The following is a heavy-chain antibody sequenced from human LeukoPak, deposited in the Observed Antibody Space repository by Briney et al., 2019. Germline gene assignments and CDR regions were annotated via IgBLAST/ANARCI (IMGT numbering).Heavy chain of an antibody. CDR2: IYPGDSDI. V-gene: IGHV5-51*01. CDR3: ARLISRGTGYNYLDD. CDR1: GYRFISYW. J-gene: IGHJ4*02. D-gene: IGHD5-24*01. Sequence: GESLKISCEGSGYRFISYWIVWVRQMPGKGLEWMGIIYPGDSDIRYRPSFRGQVTISADKSISTAYLQWSSLRASDTAMYYCARLISRGTGYNYLDDWGQGTLVTVSS.